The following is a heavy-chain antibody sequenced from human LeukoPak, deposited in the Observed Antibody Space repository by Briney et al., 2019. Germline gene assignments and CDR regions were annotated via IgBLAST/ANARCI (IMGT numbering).Heavy chain of an antibody. CDR2: IYTSGST. V-gene: IGHV4-61*02. J-gene: IGHJ4*02. Sequence: SETLSLTCTVSGGSISSGSYFWSWIRQPAGKGLEWIGRIYTSGSTNYNPSLKSRVTISVDTSKNQFSLKLGSVTAADTAVYYCARGGSSSWYVDYWGQGTLVTVSS. CDR1: GGSISSGSYF. D-gene: IGHD6-13*01. CDR3: ARGGSSSWYVDY.